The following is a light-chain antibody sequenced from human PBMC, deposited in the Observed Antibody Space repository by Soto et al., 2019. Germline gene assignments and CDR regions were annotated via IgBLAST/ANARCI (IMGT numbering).Light chain of an antibody. Sequence: EIVLTQSPGTLSLSPGERATLSCRATPSVSRSYLAWYQQRPGQAPRLLIYGTSSRATGIPDRFSGSESGTHFTLTISRLEPEEFAVYYWRQYGSSPLTFGGGTKVEIK. V-gene: IGKV3-20*01. CDR3: RQYGSSPLT. CDR2: GTS. CDR1: PSVSRSY. J-gene: IGKJ4*01.